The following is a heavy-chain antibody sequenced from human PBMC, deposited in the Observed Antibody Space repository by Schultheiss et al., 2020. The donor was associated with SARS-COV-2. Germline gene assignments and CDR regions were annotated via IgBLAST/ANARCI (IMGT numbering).Heavy chain of an antibody. J-gene: IGHJ4*02. CDR1: GFTFSSYA. CDR3: ARDHISKAVAGTGHDY. V-gene: IGHV3-64*04. CDR2: ISSNGGST. Sequence: GGSLRLSCAASGFTFSSYAMHWVRQAPGKGLEYVSAISSNGGSTYYADSVEGRFTISRDNSKNTLLLQMSSLRAEDTAVYYCARDHISKAVAGTGHDYWGQGTLVTVSS. D-gene: IGHD6-19*01.